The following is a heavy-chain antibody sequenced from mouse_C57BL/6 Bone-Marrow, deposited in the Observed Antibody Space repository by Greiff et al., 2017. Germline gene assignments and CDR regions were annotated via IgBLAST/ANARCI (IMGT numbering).Heavy chain of an antibody. J-gene: IGHJ3*01. Sequence: VHVKQSGAELVKPGASVKLSCTASGFNIKDYYMHWVKQRTEQGLEWIGRIDPEDGETKYAPKFQGKATITADTSSNTAYLQLSSLTSEDTAVYYCASDGSSFPAWFAYWGQGTLVTVSA. CDR3: ASDGSSFPAWFAY. CDR1: GFNIKDYY. D-gene: IGHD1-1*01. CDR2: IDPEDGET. V-gene: IGHV14-2*01.